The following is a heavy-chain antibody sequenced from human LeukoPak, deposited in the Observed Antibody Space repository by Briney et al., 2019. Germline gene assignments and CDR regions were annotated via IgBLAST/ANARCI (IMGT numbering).Heavy chain of an antibody. CDR1: GYSFASYG. D-gene: IGHD1-26*01. J-gene: IGHJ3*02. CDR3: ARDVDSGSYYGDAFDI. Sequence: ASVKVSCKASGYSFASYGINWVRQAPGQGLEWMGWISAYNGNTNYAQKLQGRVTMTTDTSTSTAYMELRSLRSDDTAVYYCARDVDSGSYYGDAFDIWGQGTMVTVSS. CDR2: ISAYNGNT. V-gene: IGHV1-18*01.